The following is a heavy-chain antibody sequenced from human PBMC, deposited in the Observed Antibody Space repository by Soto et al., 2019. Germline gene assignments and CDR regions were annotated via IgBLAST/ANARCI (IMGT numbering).Heavy chain of an antibody. CDR1: GFTFSSYS. CDR3: ARDPTMVRGVIMRWYYFDY. J-gene: IGHJ4*02. Sequence: TGGSLRLSCAASGFTFSSYSMNWVRQAPGKGLEWVSSISSSSSYIYYADSVKGRFTISRDNAKNSLYLQMNSLRAEDTAVYYCARDPTMVRGVIMRWYYFDYWGQGTLVTVSS. CDR2: ISSSSSYI. V-gene: IGHV3-21*01. D-gene: IGHD3-10*01.